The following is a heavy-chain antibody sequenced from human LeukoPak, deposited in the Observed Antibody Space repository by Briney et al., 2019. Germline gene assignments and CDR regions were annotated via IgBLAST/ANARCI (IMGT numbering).Heavy chain of an antibody. D-gene: IGHD1-14*01. J-gene: IGHJ3*01. CDR2: IRQDGSQK. CDR3: ARESDHSVSQVDFDL. V-gene: IGHV3-7*01. Sequence: GGSLRLSCEGSGFSFSSYWMTWVRQLPGKGPEWVATIRQDGSQKYYLDSVKGRFTISRDNAKNSLYLQMNSLRAEDTAVYYCARESDHSVSQVDFDLWGQGTMVTVSS. CDR1: GFSFSSYW.